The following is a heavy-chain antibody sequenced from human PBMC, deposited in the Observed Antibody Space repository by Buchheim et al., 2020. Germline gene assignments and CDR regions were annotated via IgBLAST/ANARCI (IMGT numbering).Heavy chain of an antibody. CDR3: AREADYDILTGFYNYFDC. CDR1: GFTFGHYS. D-gene: IGHD3-9*01. V-gene: IGHV3-48*02. Sequence: EVHLLESGGGLVQPGGSLRLSCAASGFTFGHYSMNWVRQAPGKGLEWISYISTTGGSTYYADSVKGRFTISRDSAKKSLDLQMNSLTDKDTGIYYCAREADYDILTGFYNYFDCWGQGTL. J-gene: IGHJ4*02. CDR2: ISTTGGST.